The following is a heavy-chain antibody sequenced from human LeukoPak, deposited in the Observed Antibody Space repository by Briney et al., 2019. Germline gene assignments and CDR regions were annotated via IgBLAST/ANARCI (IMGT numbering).Heavy chain of an antibody. CDR2: MNPNSGNT. V-gene: IGHV1-8*01. J-gene: IGHJ5*02. CDR1: AYTFTRYD. CDR3: ARVGKYYDFWSGYPNWFDP. Sequence: ASVTVSCKASAYTFTRYDINWVRQATGQGLEWMGWMNPNSGNTGYAQKFQGRVTMTRNTSISTAYMELSSLRSEDTAVYYCARVGKYYDFWSGYPNWFDPWGQGTLVTVSS. D-gene: IGHD3-3*01.